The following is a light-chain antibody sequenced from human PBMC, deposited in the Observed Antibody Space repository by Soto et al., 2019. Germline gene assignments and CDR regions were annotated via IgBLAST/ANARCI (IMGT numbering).Light chain of an antibody. CDR1: QSLLHRTGRNY. Sequence: DIEMTQSPLSLAVTPGEPASISCRSSQSLLHRTGRNYLAWYLKKPGQSPQLLIYLGSNRASGVPDRFSGSGSGTYFTLKISRVEAEDLGIYYCKQALQTPLTFRGGTKVEIK. J-gene: IGKJ4*01. CDR2: LGS. CDR3: KQALQTPLT. V-gene: IGKV2-28*01.